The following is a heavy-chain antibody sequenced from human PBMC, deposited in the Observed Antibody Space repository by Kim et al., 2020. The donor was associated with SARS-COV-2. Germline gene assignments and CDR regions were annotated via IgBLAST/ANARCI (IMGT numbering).Heavy chain of an antibody. V-gene: IGHV3-21*01. J-gene: IGHJ6*02. CDR1: GFTFSSYS. Sequence: GGSLRLSCAASGFTFSSYSMNWVRQAPGKGLEWVSSISSSSSSIYYADSVKGRFTISRDNAKNSLYLQMNSLRPEDTAVYYCARDRSSGITIFGAPKSLSYYYGVDVWGQGTPVTVSS. CDR2: ISSSSSSI. D-gene: IGHD3-3*01. CDR3: ARDRSSGITIFGAPKSLSYYYGVDV.